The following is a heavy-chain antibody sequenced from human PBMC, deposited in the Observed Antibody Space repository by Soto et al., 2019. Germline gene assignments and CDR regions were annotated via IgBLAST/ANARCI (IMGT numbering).Heavy chain of an antibody. CDR1: GCTYTSYD. CDR3: ARGRFTAAYPLS. J-gene: IGHJ5*01. D-gene: IGHD3-16*01. Sequence: GAAVKLSSKASGCTYTSYDIIWVRQATGRELERMGWMNPNSGNTGSAQKFQGRVTMTRNTSISTAYMELSSLRSEDTAVYYCARGRFTAAYPLSWRHATLVTVSS. CDR2: MNPNSGNT. V-gene: IGHV1-8*01.